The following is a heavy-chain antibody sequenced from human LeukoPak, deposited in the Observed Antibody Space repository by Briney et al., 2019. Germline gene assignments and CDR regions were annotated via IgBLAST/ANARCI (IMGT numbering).Heavy chain of an antibody. D-gene: IGHD6-13*01. V-gene: IGHV1-2*02. CDR1: GYTFTGYY. J-gene: IGHJ5*02. Sequence: ASVKVSCKASGYTFTGYYMHWVRQTPGQGLEWMGWINPNSGGTNYAQKFQGRVTMTRNTSISTAYMELSSLRSEDTAVYYCARVPLPSGYSGFDPWGQGTLVTVSS. CDR3: ARVPLPSGYSGFDP. CDR2: INPNSGGT.